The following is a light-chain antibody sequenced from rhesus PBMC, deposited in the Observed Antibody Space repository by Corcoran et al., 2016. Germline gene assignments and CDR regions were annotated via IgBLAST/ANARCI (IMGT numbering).Light chain of an antibody. CDR1: ENVNNY. Sequence: DIQMTQSPSSLSASVGDRVTITCRTSENVNNYLNWYQQKPGKAPKLLIYKASTLQRGVPSRFSGSGSGTDYTFTISSLQSEDVATYYCQHNYGTPPTFGQGTKVEIK. CDR2: KAS. J-gene: IGKJ1*01. CDR3: QHNYGTPPT. V-gene: IGKV1-74*01.